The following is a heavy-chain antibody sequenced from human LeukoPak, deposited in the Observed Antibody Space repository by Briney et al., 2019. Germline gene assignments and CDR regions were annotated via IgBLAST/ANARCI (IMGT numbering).Heavy chain of an antibody. J-gene: IGHJ3*02. CDR3: ARAPRGYYDSSEPWDNDAFDI. CDR2: ISSSSSYI. CDR1: GFTFSSYS. Sequence: PGGSLRLSCAASGFTFSSYSMNWVRQAPGKGLEWVSSISSSSSYIYYADSVKGRFTISRDNAKDSLYLQMNSLRAEDTAVYYCARAPRGYYDSSEPWDNDAFDIWGQGTMVTVSS. D-gene: IGHD3-22*01. V-gene: IGHV3-21*01.